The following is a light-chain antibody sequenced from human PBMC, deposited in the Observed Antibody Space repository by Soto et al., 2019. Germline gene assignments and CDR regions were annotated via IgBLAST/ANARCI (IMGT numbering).Light chain of an antibody. V-gene: IGKV1-5*03. Sequence: DIQMTQSPSTLSASVGDRVTITCRASQSISTWLAWYQHKPGKAPKLLIYKTSNLESGVPSRFSGSGSGTVFSLTISSLXXDDFATYYCQQYKSFSLTFGGGTRVE. CDR3: QQYKSFSLT. CDR1: QSISTW. J-gene: IGKJ4*01. CDR2: KTS.